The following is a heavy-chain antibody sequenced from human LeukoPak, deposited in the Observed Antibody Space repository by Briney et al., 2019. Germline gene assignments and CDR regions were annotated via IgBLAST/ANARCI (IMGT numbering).Heavy chain of an antibody. D-gene: IGHD2/OR15-2a*01. V-gene: IGHV3-74*03. CDR3: ATGLGFYYDY. CDR1: GLTFTKYC. Sequence: PGGSLRLSCAASGLTFTKYCMHWVRQAPGKGLMWVSRVDFDGTGTTYADSVRGRFTISRDNAKNTVYLQMNSLRAEDTAVYFCATGLGFYYDYWGQGTLVTVSS. J-gene: IGHJ4*02. CDR2: VDFDGTGT.